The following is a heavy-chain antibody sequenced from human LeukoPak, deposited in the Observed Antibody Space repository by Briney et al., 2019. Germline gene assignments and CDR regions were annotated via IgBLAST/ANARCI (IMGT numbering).Heavy chain of an antibody. V-gene: IGHV3-23*01. CDR1: GFTFSSYA. CDR2: ISGSGGST. Sequence: GGSLRLSCAASGFTFSSYAMSWVRQAPGKGLGWVSAISGSGGSTYYADSVKGRFAISRDNSKNTLYLQMNSLRAEDTAVYYCAKDNTVTTFIYYYYGMDVWGQGTTVTVSS. CDR3: AKDNTVTTFIYYYYGMDV. J-gene: IGHJ6*02. D-gene: IGHD4-11*01.